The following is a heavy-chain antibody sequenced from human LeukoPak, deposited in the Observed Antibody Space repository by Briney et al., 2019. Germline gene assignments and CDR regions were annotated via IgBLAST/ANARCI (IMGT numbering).Heavy chain of an antibody. V-gene: IGHV4-39*07. D-gene: IGHD5-24*01. CDR3: ARGEMATIEDAFDI. J-gene: IGHJ3*02. Sequence: SETLSLTCTVSGGSISSSSYYWGWIRQPPGKGLEWIGSIYYSGSTNYNPSLKSRVTISVDTSKNQFSLKLSSVTAADTAVYYCARGEMATIEDAFDIWGQGTMVTVSS. CDR2: IYYSGST. CDR1: GGSISSSSYY.